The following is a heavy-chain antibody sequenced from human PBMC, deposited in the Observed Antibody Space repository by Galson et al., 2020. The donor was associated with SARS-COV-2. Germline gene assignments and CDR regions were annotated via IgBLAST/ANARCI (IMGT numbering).Heavy chain of an antibody. Sequence: ASVKVSCNASGYTFSSYYMNWVRQAPGQGLEWMGLINPSGGNTKYAQKFQGTVTLTRDTSTSTVYMEVSSLRSEDTAVYYCARGGESDFWSGYTTYYFDSWGQGTLVTVSS. CDR1: GYTFSSYY. J-gene: IGHJ4*02. V-gene: IGHV1-46*01. CDR3: ARGGESDFWSGYTTYYFDS. D-gene: IGHD3-3*01. CDR2: INPSGGNT.